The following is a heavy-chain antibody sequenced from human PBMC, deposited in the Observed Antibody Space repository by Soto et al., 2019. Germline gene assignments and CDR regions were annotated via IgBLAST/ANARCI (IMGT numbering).Heavy chain of an antibody. D-gene: IGHD3-16*01. CDR2: ISYDGSNK. CDR3: ARVEVLGGDYFDY. Sequence: GGSLRLSCAASGFTFSSYAMHWVRQAPGKGLEWVAVISYDGSNKYYADSVKGRFTISRDNSKNTLYLQMNSLRAEDTAVYYCARVEVLGGDYFDYWGQGTLVTVSS. V-gene: IGHV3-30-3*01. CDR1: GFTFSSYA. J-gene: IGHJ4*02.